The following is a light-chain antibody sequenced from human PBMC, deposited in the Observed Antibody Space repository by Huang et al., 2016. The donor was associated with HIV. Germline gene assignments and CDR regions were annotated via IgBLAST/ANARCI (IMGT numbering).Light chain of an antibody. Sequence: EILLTQSPATLSLSPGERATLSCRASQSINSYLAWYQHKPGPAPRLLIYDASHRATDIPARFSGSGSGTDFTLTISSLEPEDFAVYYCQQRLNWPLTFGQGTKLEIK. CDR3: QQRLNWPLT. CDR2: DAS. J-gene: IGKJ2*01. V-gene: IGKV3-11*01. CDR1: QSINSY.